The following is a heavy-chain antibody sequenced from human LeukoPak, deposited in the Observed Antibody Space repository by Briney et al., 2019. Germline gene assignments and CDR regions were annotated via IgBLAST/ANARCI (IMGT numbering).Heavy chain of an antibody. V-gene: IGHV4-59*08. CDR1: GGSISSYY. CDR3: ARHGTISSESYGC. Sequence: SETLSLTCTVSGGSISSYYWSWIRQSPGKGLEWIGYIHNSGRTNYNPSLKSRVTGFVDTSKNQVSLRLSSVTAADTAVYYCARHGTISSESYGCWGQGALVTVSS. CDR2: IHNSGRT. J-gene: IGHJ4*02. D-gene: IGHD3-16*01.